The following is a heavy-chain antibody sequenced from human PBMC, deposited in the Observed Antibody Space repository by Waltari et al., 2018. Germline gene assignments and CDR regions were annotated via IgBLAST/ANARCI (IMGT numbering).Heavy chain of an antibody. CDR2: IIHSGRT. J-gene: IGHJ6*03. CDR1: GESFSRFY. CDR3: ARAPFGGYDYIGGTYRYLYYYMDV. Sequence: QVQLQQWGAGLLKPSETLSLTCAVYGESFSRFYWSWIRQPSANGLEWNGEIIHSGRTNYNPSLKSRVTISVDTSKTQLSLKMSSVTAADTAVYYCARAPFGGYDYIGGTYRYLYYYMDVWGKGTTVTVSS. D-gene: IGHD3-16*02. V-gene: IGHV4-34*12.